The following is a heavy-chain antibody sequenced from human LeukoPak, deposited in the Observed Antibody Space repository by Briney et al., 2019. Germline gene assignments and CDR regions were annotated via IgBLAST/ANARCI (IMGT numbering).Heavy chain of an antibody. CDR3: ARRSGSSFPPA. J-gene: IGHJ5*02. CDR1: DGSISSRSYY. D-gene: IGHD6-13*01. V-gene: IGHV4-39*01. Sequence: SETLSLTCTVSDGSISSRSYYWVWIRQPPGKGLEWTGSIYYGGTTYYNSSLKSRATISVDRSKNQFSLNLISVTAADTAVYYCARRSGSSFPPAWGQGPLVTVSS. CDR2: IYYGGTT.